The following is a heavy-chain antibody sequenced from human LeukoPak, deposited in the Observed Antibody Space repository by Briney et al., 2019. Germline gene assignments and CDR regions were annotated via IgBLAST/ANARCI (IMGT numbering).Heavy chain of an antibody. CDR1: VFTFDDYG. V-gene: IGHV3-20*04. J-gene: IGHJ6*03. D-gene: IGHD3-10*01. CDR3: VRGGFGESDYYMDV. Sequence: PGGSLRLSCAASVFTFDDYGMSWVRQAPGRGREWVSGINWNGDSTGHVDSVKGRFTISRDNAKNSVFLQMSSLRADDTALYYCVRGGFGESDYYMDVWGNGTTVTVSS. CDR2: INWNGDST.